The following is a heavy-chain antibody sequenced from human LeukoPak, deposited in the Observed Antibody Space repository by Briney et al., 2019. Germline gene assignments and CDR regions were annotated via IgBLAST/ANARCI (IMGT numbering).Heavy chain of an antibody. CDR1: GFTFSAYA. CDR3: AKDFLYNVVDY. V-gene: IGHV3-23*01. D-gene: IGHD3-10*01. CDR2: IRGGGTSE. J-gene: IGHJ4*02. Sequence: GGSLRLSCTASGFTFSAYAMMWVRQAPGKGPEWVSAIRGGGTSEFYADSVKGRFRISRDNSKDTLFLQMNSLRAEDTAVYYCAKDFLYNVVDYWGQGTLVAVSS.